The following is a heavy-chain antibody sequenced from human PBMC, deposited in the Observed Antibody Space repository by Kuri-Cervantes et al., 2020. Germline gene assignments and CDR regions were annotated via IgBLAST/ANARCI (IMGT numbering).Heavy chain of an antibody. D-gene: IGHD2-2*01. CDR1: GGSISSYY. CDR3: ARRCYGSDAFDI. J-gene: IGHJ3*02. CDR2: IYYSGST. Sequence: SETLSLTCTVSGGSISSYYWSWIRQPPGKGLEWIGYIYYSGSTNYNPSLKSRVTISVDTSKNQFSLKLSSVTAADTAVYYCARRCYGSDAFDIWGQGTMVTVSS. V-gene: IGHV4-59*08.